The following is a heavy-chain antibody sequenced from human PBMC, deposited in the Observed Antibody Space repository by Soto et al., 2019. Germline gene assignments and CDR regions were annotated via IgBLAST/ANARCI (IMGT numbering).Heavy chain of an antibody. CDR1: GGTFSSYT. J-gene: IGHJ6*02. D-gene: IGHD3-9*01. V-gene: IGHV1-69*02. CDR2: IIPILGIA. Sequence: QVQLVHSGAAVKKPGSSVKVSCKASGGTFSSYTISWVRQAPGQALEWMGRIIPILGIANYAQKFQGRVTITADKSTSTAYMELSSLRSEDTAVYYCARGITIYYGMDVWGQGTTVTVSS. CDR3: ARGITIYYGMDV.